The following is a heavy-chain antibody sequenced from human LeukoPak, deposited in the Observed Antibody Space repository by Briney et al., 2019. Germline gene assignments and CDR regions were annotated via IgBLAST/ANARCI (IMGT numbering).Heavy chain of an antibody. CDR3: VKGDNNILTGYYNSFDY. D-gene: IGHD3-9*01. CDR1: GFTFSSYA. Sequence: GGSLRLSCAASGFTFSSYAMSWVRQAPGKGLEWVSAISGSGGSTYYADSVKGRFTISRDNSRNTLYLQMNSLRVEDTALYYCVKGDNNILTGYYNSFDYWGQGTLVTVSS. CDR2: ISGSGGST. J-gene: IGHJ4*02. V-gene: IGHV3-23*01.